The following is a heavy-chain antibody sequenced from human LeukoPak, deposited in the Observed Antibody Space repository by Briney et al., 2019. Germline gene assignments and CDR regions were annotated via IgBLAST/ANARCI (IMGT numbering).Heavy chain of an antibody. V-gene: IGHV3-48*01. CDR2: ISSSSSTI. D-gene: IGHD6-6*01. J-gene: IGHJ4*02. CDR3: ARGYSSSSMYYFDY. CDR1: GFTFSSYS. Sequence: GGSLRLSCAASGFTFSSYSMNWVRQAPGKGLEWVSYISSSSSTIYYADSVKGRFTISRDNAKNSLYLQMNSLRAEDTAVYYCARGYSSSSMYYFDYWGQGTLVTVSS.